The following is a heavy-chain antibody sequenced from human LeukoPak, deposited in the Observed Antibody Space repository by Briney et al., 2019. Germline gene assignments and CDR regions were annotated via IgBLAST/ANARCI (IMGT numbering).Heavy chain of an antibody. CDR1: GFSFSSYC. D-gene: IGHD4-23*01. CDR3: ARGRPHGNDY. CDR2: IASDGSST. J-gene: IGHJ4*02. Sequence: GGSLRLSCAASGFSFSSYCMNWVRQAPGKGLVWVSRIASDGSSTTYADSVRGRFSISRDNAKNTLYLQMNSLRLEDTAVYYCARGRPHGNDYWGQGTLVTVSS. V-gene: IGHV3-74*01.